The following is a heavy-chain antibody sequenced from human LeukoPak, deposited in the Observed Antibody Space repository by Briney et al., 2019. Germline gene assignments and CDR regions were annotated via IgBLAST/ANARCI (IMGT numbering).Heavy chain of an antibody. CDR3: ARKYYYGSGSYHNWFDP. Sequence: GASVKVSCKASGYTFTSYGISWVRQAPGQGLEWMGWISAYNCNTNYAQKLQGRVTLTTATSTSTAYMELRSLRADDTAVYYCARKYYYGSGSYHNWFDPWGQGTLVTVSS. CDR2: ISAYNCNT. D-gene: IGHD3-10*01. CDR1: GYTFTSYG. V-gene: IGHV1-18*01. J-gene: IGHJ5*02.